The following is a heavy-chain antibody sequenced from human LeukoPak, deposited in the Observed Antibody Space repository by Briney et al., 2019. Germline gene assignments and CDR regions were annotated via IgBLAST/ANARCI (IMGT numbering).Heavy chain of an antibody. J-gene: IGHJ4*02. CDR1: GYTFTSYA. CDR2: INAGNGNT. Sequence: ASVKVSCKASGYTFTSYAMYWVRQAPGQRLEWMGWINAGNGNTKYSQKIQGRVTITRDASASTAYMELSSLRFEDTAVYYCARERGCSVDYWGQGTLVTVSS. CDR3: ARERGCSVDY. V-gene: IGHV1-3*01. D-gene: IGHD3-10*02.